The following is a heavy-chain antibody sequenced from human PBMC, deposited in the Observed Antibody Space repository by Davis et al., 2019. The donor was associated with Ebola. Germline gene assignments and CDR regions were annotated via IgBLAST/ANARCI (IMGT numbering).Heavy chain of an antibody. D-gene: IGHD3-9*01. CDR2: ISASGGST. CDR3: AKDSGVYYDILTGTFDY. J-gene: IGHJ4*02. V-gene: IGHV3-23*01. Sequence: PGGSLRLSCAASGFTFSSYAMSWVRQAPGKGLEWVSAISASGGSTYYADSVKGRFTISRDNSKNTLYLQMNSLRAEDTAVYYCAKDSGVYYDILTGTFDYWGQGTLVTVSS. CDR1: GFTFSSYA.